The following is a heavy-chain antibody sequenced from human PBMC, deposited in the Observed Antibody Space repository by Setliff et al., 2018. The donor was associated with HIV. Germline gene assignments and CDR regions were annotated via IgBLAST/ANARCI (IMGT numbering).Heavy chain of an antibody. CDR2: FYHSGST. J-gene: IGHJ4*02. CDR3: ARLGHTFGGPGY. V-gene: IGHV4-38-2*01. Sequence: SETLSLTCAVSGYSISSGYYWGWIRQPPGKGLEWIGSFYHSGSTYYNPSLRSRVTTSVDTSKNQFSLKLSSVTAADTAVYYCARLGHTFGGPGYWGQGTLVTVSS. CDR1: GYSISSGYY. D-gene: IGHD3-16*01.